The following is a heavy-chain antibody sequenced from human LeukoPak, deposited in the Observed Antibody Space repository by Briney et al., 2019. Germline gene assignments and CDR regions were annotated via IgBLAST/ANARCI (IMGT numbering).Heavy chain of an antibody. CDR2: INTDGSST. CDR1: GFIFSSYW. J-gene: IGHJ4*02. D-gene: IGHD5-18*01. V-gene: IGHV3-74*01. CDR3: TKDSVAMVTTSDY. Sequence: GGSLRLSCAASGFIFSSYWMHWVRHAPGKGLAWVSRINTDGSSTSYADSVKGRFTISRDNAKNTLYLQMNSLRPEDTALYYCTKDSVAMVTTSDYWGQGTLVTVSS.